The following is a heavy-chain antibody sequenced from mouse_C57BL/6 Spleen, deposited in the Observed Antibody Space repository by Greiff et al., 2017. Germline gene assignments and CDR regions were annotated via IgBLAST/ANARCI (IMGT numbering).Heavy chain of an antibody. V-gene: IGHV3-6*01. CDR2: ISYDGSN. CDR3: ASGYGSRGYFDY. Sequence: EVKLQESGPGLVKPSQSLSLTCSVTGYSITSGYYWNWIRQFPGNKLEWMGYISYDGSNNYNPSLKNRISITRDTSKNQFFLKLNSVTTEDTATYYCASGYGSRGYFDYWGQGTTLTVSS. D-gene: IGHD1-1*01. CDR1: GYSITSGYY. J-gene: IGHJ2*01.